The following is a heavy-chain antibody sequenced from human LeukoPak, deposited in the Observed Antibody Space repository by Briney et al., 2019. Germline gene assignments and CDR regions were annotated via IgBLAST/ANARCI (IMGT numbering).Heavy chain of an antibody. CDR1: GFTFSSYG. CDR3: AKGMYCSGGSFYPDVGYYYYYGMDV. CDR2: ISYDGSNK. D-gene: IGHD2-15*01. V-gene: IGHV3-30*18. Sequence: PGGSLRLSCAASGFTFSSYGMHWVRQAPGKGLEWVAVISYDGSNKYYADSVKGRFTISRDNSKNTLYLQMNSLRAEDTAVYYCAKGMYCSGGSFYPDVGYYYYYGMDVWGQGTTVTVSS. J-gene: IGHJ6*02.